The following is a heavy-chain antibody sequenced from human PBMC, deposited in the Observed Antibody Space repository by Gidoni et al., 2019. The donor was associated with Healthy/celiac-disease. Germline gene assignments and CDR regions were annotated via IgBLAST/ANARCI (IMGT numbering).Heavy chain of an antibody. CDR3: AKAPYDSSGYPVGY. CDR2: ISYDGSNK. J-gene: IGHJ4*02. V-gene: IGHV3-30*18. D-gene: IGHD3-22*01. CDR1: GFTFSSYG. Sequence: QVQLVESGGGVVQPGRSRRLSCAASGFTFSSYGMHWVRQAPGKGLECVAVISYDGSNKYYADSVKGRFTISRDNSKNTLYLPMNSLRAEDTAVYYCAKAPYDSSGYPVGYWGQGTLVTVSS.